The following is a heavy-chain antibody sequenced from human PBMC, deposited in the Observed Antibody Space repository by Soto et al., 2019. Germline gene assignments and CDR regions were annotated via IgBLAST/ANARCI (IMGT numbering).Heavy chain of an antibody. CDR2: INPYNGNT. CDR3: ARDHPYSSSSGFDY. J-gene: IGHJ4*02. D-gene: IGHD6-6*01. CDR1: GYTFTGYY. Sequence: GASVKVSCKASGYTFTGYYMHWVRQAPGQGLEWMGWINPYNGNTNYAQKFQGRVTMTTDTSTSTAYMELRSLRSDDTAVYYCARDHPYSSSSGFDYWGQGTLVTVSS. V-gene: IGHV1-18*04.